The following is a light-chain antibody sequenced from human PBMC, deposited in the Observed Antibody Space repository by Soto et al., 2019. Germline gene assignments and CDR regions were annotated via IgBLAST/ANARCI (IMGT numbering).Light chain of an antibody. V-gene: IGKV1-39*01. Sequence: DIQMTQSPASLAASLGDRITISCRASQTISNYLNWYHQKPGEAPKILIYGSSTLQSGVPSTFSGSGSGTEFTLSISSLQPEDLGTYYCQQSYNVPFTFGPGTKVDVK. CDR2: GSS. CDR1: QTISNY. CDR3: QQSYNVPFT. J-gene: IGKJ3*01.